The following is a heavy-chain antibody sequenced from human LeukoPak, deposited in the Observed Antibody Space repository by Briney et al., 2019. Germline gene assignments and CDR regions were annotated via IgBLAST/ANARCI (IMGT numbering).Heavy chain of an antibody. CDR3: ARGDLEKEDIALMVYASVAFDY. CDR2: INHSGST. CDR1: GGSISIYY. D-gene: IGHD2-8*01. Sequence: SETLSLTCTVSGGSISIYYWSWIRQPPGKGLEWIGEINHSGSTNCNPSLKSRVTISVDTSKNQFSLKLSSVTAADTAVYYCARGDLEKEDIALMVYASVAFDYWGQGTLVTVSS. V-gene: IGHV4-34*01. J-gene: IGHJ4*02.